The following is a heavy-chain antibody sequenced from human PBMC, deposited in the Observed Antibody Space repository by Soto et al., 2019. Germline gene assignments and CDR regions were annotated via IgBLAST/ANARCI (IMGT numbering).Heavy chain of an antibody. D-gene: IGHD1-26*01. CDR3: EKDGRRWDLPADY. CDR2: IYSGGST. J-gene: IGHJ4*02. V-gene: IGHV3-66*01. CDR1: GFTVSSNH. Sequence: GGSLRLSCAASGFTVSSNHMSWFRQAPGKGLEWVSVIYSGGSTYYADSVKGRFTISRDNSKNTLYLEMNSLRVEDTAVYYCEKDGRRWDLPADYWGQGALVTVSS.